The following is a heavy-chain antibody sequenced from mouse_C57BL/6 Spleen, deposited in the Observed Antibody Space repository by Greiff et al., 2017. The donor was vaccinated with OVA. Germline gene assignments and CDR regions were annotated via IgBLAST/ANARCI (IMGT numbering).Heavy chain of an antibody. D-gene: IGHD1-1*01. CDR1: GYTFTSYW. Sequence: QVQLQQPGAELVKPGASVKLSCKASGYTFTSYWMHWVKQRPGQGLEWIGMIHPNSGSTNYNEKFKSKATLTVDKSSSTAYMQLSSLTSEDSAVYYCARRGIYYGSSLYAMDYWGQGTSVTVSS. V-gene: IGHV1-64*01. CDR2: IHPNSGST. J-gene: IGHJ4*01. CDR3: ARRGIYYGSSLYAMDY.